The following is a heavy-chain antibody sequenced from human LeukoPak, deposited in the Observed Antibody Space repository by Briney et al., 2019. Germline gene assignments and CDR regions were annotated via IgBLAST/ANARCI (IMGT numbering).Heavy chain of an antibody. CDR3: ARDRLQAFDI. V-gene: IGHV4-39*07. D-gene: IGHD2-15*01. J-gene: IGHJ3*02. CDR1: GGSISSSSYY. Sequence: SETLSVTCTVSGGSISSSSYYWGWIRQPPGKGLEWIGSIYYSGSTYYNPSLKSRVTISVDTSKNQFSLKLSSVTAADTAVYYCARDRLQAFDIWGQGTMVTVSS. CDR2: IYYSGST.